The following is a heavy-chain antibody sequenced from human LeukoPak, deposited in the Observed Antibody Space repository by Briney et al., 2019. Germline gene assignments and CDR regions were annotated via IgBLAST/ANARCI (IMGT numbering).Heavy chain of an antibody. J-gene: IGHJ4*02. CDR3: AKDRGVVRGVDY. Sequence: PGRSLRLSCAASGFTFSAHGMHWVRQAPGKGLEWVALTWYDGSSEYYAASVKGRLTISRDNSKNTLYLQMNSLRAEDTAVYYCAKDRGVVRGVDYWGQGTLATVSS. CDR2: TWYDGSSE. D-gene: IGHD3-10*01. V-gene: IGHV3-33*06. CDR1: GFTFSAHG.